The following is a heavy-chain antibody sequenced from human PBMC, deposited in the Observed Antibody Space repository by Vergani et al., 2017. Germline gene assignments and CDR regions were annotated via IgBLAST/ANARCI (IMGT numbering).Heavy chain of an antibody. Sequence: QLQLQESGPGLVKPSETLSLTCTVSGGSISSSSYYWGWIRQPPGKGLEWIGSIYYSGSTYYNPSLKSRVTISVDTSKTQFSLKLSSVTAADTAVYYCARHEEQWLAPADFDYWGQGTLVTVSS. CDR3: ARHEEQWLAPADFDY. CDR2: IYYSGST. D-gene: IGHD6-19*01. CDR1: GGSISSSSYY. J-gene: IGHJ4*02. V-gene: IGHV4-39*01.